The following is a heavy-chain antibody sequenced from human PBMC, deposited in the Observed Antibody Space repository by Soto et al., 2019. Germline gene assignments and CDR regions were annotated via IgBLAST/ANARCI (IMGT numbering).Heavy chain of an antibody. D-gene: IGHD4-17*01. V-gene: IGHV4-59*01. CDR2: IYYSGST. CDR1: GGSISSYY. Sequence: QVQLQESGPGLVKPSETLSLTCTVSGGSISSYYWSWIRQPPGKGLEWIGYIYYSGSTNYNPSLKSRVTISVDTSKNQFSLKLSSVTAADTAVYYCARFSYGDSYSYYYYYMDVWGKGTTVTVSS. J-gene: IGHJ6*03. CDR3: ARFSYGDSYSYYYYYMDV.